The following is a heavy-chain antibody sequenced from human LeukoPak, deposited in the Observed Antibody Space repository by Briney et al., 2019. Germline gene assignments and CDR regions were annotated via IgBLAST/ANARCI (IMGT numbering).Heavy chain of an antibody. V-gene: IGHV3-30*03. Sequence: GGSLRLSCAASGFTFSSYGMHWVRQAPGEGLDWVALISFDGSNKYYADSVKGRFTISRDNSKNMLYLQMNSLRAEDTAVYYCARDFYDSSGYYYSGYWGQGTLVTVSS. J-gene: IGHJ4*02. D-gene: IGHD3-22*01. CDR1: GFTFSSYG. CDR3: ARDFYDSSGYYYSGY. CDR2: ISFDGSNK.